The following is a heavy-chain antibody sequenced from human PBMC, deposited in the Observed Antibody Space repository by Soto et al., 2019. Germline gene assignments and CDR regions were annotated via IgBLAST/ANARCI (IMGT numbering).Heavy chain of an antibody. CDR3: ARGSYFDWLLPFSYGMDV. J-gene: IGHJ6*02. D-gene: IGHD3-9*01. Sequence: PSETLSLTCTVSGGSISSYYWSWIRQPPGMGLEWIGYIYYSGSTNYNPSLKSRVTISVDTSKNQFSLKLSSVTAADTAVYYCARGSYFDWLLPFSYGMDVWGQGTTVTVSS. V-gene: IGHV4-59*01. CDR2: IYYSGST. CDR1: GGSISSYY.